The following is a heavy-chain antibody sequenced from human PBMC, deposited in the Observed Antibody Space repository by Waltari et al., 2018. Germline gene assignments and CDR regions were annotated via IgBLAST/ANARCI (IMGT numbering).Heavy chain of an antibody. J-gene: IGHJ6*02. V-gene: IGHV4-39*07. CDR1: GGSISSRSYY. Sequence: QLQLQESGPGLVQPSETLSLTCTVSGGSISSRSYYWGWIRQPPGKGLEWIGSIYYSGSTYYNPSLKSRVTISVDTSKNQFSLKLSSVTAADTAVYYCARDSLTCSGGSCYSLDYYYYGMDVWGQGTTVTVSS. CDR2: IYYSGST. CDR3: ARDSLTCSGGSCYSLDYYYYGMDV. D-gene: IGHD2-15*01.